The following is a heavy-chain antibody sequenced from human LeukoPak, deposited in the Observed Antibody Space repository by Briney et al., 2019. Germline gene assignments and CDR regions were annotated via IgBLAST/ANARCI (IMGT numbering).Heavy chain of an antibody. J-gene: IGHJ4*02. D-gene: IGHD2-21*02. CDR1: GFTFSDYY. Sequence: GGSLRLSCAASGFTFSDYYMSWIRQAPGKGLEWVSYISSSGSTIYYADSMKGRFTISRDNSKNTLYLQMNSLRAEDTAVYYCARDWDSYSINWGQGTLVTVSS. CDR2: ISSSGSTI. V-gene: IGHV3-11*01. CDR3: ARDWDSYSIN.